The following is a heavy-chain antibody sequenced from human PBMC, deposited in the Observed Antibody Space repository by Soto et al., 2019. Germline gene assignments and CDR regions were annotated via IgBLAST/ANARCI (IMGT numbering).Heavy chain of an antibody. CDR2: IYSGGST. CDR3: ARDETLGPFDY. Sequence: EVQLVESGGGLVQPGGSLRLSCAASGFTVSSNSMSWVRQAPGKGLEWVSVIYSGGSTYYADSVKGRFTISRDNSKNTLYLQMNSLRAEDTAVYYCARDETLGPFDYWGQGTLVTVSS. CDR1: GFTVSSNS. J-gene: IGHJ4*02. V-gene: IGHV3-66*01.